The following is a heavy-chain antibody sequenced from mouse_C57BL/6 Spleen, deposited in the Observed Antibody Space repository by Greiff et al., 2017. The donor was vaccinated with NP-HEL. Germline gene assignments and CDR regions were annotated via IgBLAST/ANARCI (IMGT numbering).Heavy chain of an antibody. D-gene: IGHD1-1*01. V-gene: IGHV1-69*01. CDR1: GYTFTSYW. Sequence: QVQLQQPGAELVMPGASVKLSCKASGYTFTSYWMHWVKQRPGQGLEWIGEIDPSDSYTNYNQKFKGKSTLTVDKSSSTAYMQLSSLTSEDSAVYYCARKPITTALMDYWGQGTSVTVSS. CDR3: ARKPITTALMDY. J-gene: IGHJ4*01. CDR2: IDPSDSYT.